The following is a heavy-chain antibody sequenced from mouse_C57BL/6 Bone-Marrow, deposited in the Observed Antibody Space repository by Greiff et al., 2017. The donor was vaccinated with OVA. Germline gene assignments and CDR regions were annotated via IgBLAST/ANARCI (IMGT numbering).Heavy chain of an antibody. CDR3: AMNCSSSWYFAV. Sequence: VQLQQSVAELVRPGASVKLSCTASGFNIKNTYMHWVKQRPEQGLEWIGRIDPANGNTKYAPKFQGKATITADTSSTTASLHLSRLTSDDTAIYYCAMNCSSSWYFAVWGTATTVTVSS. J-gene: IGHJ1*03. CDR1: GFNIKNTY. V-gene: IGHV14-3*01. CDR2: IDPANGNT. D-gene: IGHD1-1*01.